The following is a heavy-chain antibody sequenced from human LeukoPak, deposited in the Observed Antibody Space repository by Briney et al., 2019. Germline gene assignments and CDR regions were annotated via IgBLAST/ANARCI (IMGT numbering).Heavy chain of an antibody. CDR2: ISAYNGNT. D-gene: IGHD2-21*02. V-gene: IGHV1-18*01. CDR3: ARDLSYLRSVVTGVYNWFDP. Sequence: ASVKVSCKASGYTFTSYGISWVRQAPGQGPEWMGWISAYNGNTNYAQKLQGRVTMTTDTSTSTAYMELRSLRSDDTAVYYCARDLSYLRSVVTGVYNWFDPWGQGTLVTVSS. J-gene: IGHJ5*02. CDR1: GYTFTSYG.